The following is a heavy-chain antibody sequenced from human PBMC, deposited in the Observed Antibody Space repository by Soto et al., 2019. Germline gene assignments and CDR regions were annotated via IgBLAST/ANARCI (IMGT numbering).Heavy chain of an antibody. D-gene: IGHD6-13*01. CDR3: ARANPAAAGTFDY. J-gene: IGHJ4*02. CDR2: ISYDGSNK. V-gene: IGHV3-30*03. CDR1: GFTFSSYG. Sequence: QVQLVESGGGVVQPGRSLRLSCAASGFTFSSYGMHWVRQAPGKGLEWVAVISYDGSNKYYADSVKGRFTISRDNSKNPLYLQMNSLRAEDTAVYYCARANPAAAGTFDYWGQGTLVTVSS.